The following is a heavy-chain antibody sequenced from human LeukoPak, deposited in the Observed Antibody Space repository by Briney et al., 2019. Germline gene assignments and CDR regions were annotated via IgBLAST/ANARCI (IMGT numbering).Heavy chain of an antibody. CDR1: GGSISSSNW. Sequence: SGTLSLTCAVSGGSISSSNWWSWVRQPPGKGLEWIGEIYHSGSTNYNPSLKSRVTISVDTSKNQFPLKLSSVTAADTAVYYCARGSVVVTATPTTGMDVWGQGTTVTVSS. V-gene: IGHV4-4*02. J-gene: IGHJ6*02. D-gene: IGHD2-21*02. CDR3: ARGSVVVTATPTTGMDV. CDR2: IYHSGST.